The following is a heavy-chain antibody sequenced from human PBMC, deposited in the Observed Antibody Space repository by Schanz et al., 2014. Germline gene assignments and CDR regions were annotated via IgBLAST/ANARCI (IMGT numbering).Heavy chain of an antibody. CDR2: ISPNSGDT. CDR3: ARENKDYDSILNKFFHYGLDL. Sequence: QVQLVQSGAEVKKPGASVKVSCKASAYTFTGYYLHWVRQAPGQGLEWMGRISPNSGDTHSAQKFQGRVTMTWDRFISTANMELSRLRSDDTAVYYCARENKDYDSILNKFFHYGLDLWGQGTTVTVSS. J-gene: IGHJ6*02. V-gene: IGHV1-2*06. D-gene: IGHD3-3*02. CDR1: AYTFTGYY.